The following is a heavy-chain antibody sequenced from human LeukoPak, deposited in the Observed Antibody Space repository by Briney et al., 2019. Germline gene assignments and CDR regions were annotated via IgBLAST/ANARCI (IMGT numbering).Heavy chain of an antibody. CDR2: IQTSGST. D-gene: IGHD3-10*01. J-gene: IGHJ6*03. CDR1: GCSISSYY. CDR3: ARDSYHYGSAAYYMDV. V-gene: IGHV4-4*07. Sequence: SETLSLTCTVSGCSISSYYWSWIRQPAGKGLEWIGRIQTSGSTNYNPSLKSRVTMSVDTAKNQFSLKLSSVTAADTAVYYCARDSYHYGSAAYYMDVWGKGATVTISS.